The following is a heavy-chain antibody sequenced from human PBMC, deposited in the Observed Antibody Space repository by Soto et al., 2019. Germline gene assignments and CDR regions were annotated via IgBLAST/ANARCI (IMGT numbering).Heavy chain of an antibody. J-gene: IGHJ6*02. Sequence: SETLSLTCTVSGGSISSSNWWSWVRQPPGKGLEWIGEIYHSGSTNYNPSLKSRVTISVDKSKNQFSLKLSSVTAADTAVYYCARAGLTGYSSYYYYGMDVWGQGTTVTVSS. V-gene: IGHV4-4*02. CDR3: ARAGLTGYSSYYYYGMDV. CDR2: IYHSGST. D-gene: IGHD3-9*01. CDR1: GGSISSSNW.